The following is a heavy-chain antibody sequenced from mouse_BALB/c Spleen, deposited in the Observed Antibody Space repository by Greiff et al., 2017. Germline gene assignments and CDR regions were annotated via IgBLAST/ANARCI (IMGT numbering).Heavy chain of an antibody. CDR3: TRCLYDGYLWFAY. D-gene: IGHD2-3*01. CDR1: GYTFTSYY. J-gene: IGHJ3*01. Sequence: VQLQQPGAELVKPGASVKLSCKASGYTFTSYYMYWVKQRPGQGLEWIGGINPSNGGTNFNEKFKSKATLTVDKSSSTAYMQLSSLTSEDSAVYYGTRCLYDGYLWFAYWGQGTLVTVSA. CDR2: INPSNGGT. V-gene: IGHV1S81*02.